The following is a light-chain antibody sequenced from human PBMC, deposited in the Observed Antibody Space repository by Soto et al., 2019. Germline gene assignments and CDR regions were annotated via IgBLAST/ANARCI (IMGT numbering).Light chain of an antibody. CDR3: QSYDSSLSGFYV. Sequence: QPVLTQPPSVSGAPGQRVTISCTGSSSNIGAGYVVHWYQQLPGTAPKLLIYANNNRPSGAPDRFSGSKSGTSASLAITGLQAEDEADYYCQSYDSSLSGFYVFGTGTKLTVL. J-gene: IGLJ1*01. V-gene: IGLV1-40*01. CDR2: ANN. CDR1: SSNIGAGYV.